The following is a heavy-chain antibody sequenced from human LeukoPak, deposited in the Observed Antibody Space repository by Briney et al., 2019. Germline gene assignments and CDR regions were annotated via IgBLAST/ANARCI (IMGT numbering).Heavy chain of an antibody. Sequence: ASVKVSCKASGYAFTGYYMHWVRQAPGQGLEWMGRINPNSGGTNYAQKFQGRVTMTRDTSISTAYMELSRLRSDYTAVYYCARGDPLVFDYWGQGTLVTVSS. V-gene: IGHV1-2*06. CDR1: GYAFTGYY. D-gene: IGHD6-6*01. CDR3: ARGDPLVFDY. J-gene: IGHJ4*02. CDR2: INPNSGGT.